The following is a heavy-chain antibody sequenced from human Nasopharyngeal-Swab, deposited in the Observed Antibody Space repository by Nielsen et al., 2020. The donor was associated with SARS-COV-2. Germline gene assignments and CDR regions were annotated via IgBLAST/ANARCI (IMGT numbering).Heavy chain of an antibody. CDR2: INHSGGT. CDR3: ARGSKQWLVRLSRYYYYGMDV. J-gene: IGHJ6*02. D-gene: IGHD6-19*01. V-gene: IGHV4-34*04. Sequence: PQGKGLEWIGEINHSGGTNDNPSRKSRAAISVDTSKNQFSLKLSSVTAADTAVYYCARGSKQWLVRLSRYYYYGMDVWGQGTTVTVSS.